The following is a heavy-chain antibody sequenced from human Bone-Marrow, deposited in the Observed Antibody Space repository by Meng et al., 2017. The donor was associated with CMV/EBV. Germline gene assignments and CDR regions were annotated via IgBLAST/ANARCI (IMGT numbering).Heavy chain of an antibody. J-gene: IGHJ6*02. V-gene: IGHV3-21*01. CDR1: GFTFTSYS. CDR2: ISSSSTSI. Sequence: GESLKISCAASGFTFTSYSMNWVRQAPGKGLEWVSSISSSSTSIYYAHSVKGRFTTSRDNAKNSLSLQMNSLGAEDTAVYYCARERDSDMDVWGQGTTVTVSS. CDR3: ARERDSDMDV.